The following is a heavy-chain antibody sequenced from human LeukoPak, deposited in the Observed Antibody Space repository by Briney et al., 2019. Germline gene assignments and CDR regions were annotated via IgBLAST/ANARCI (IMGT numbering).Heavy chain of an antibody. D-gene: IGHD1-26*01. V-gene: IGHV4-34*01. CDR3: ARGNRRVWELGTHYYYYYGMDV. Sequence: PSETLSLTCAVYGGSFSGYYWSWIRQPPGKGLEWIGEINHSGSTNYNPSLKSRVTISVDTSKNQFSLKLSSVTAADTAVYYCARGNRRVWELGTHYYYYYGMDVWGQGTTVTVSS. CDR1: GGSFSGYY. J-gene: IGHJ6*02. CDR2: INHSGST.